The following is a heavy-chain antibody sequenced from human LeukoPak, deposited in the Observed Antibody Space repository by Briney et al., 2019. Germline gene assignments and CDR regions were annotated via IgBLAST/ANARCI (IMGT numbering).Heavy chain of an antibody. V-gene: IGHV3-53*01. D-gene: IGHD2-21*02. CDR2: IYSGGST. Sequence: GGSLRLSCAASGFTVSSNYMSWVRQAPGKGLEWVSVIYSGGSTYYADSVKGRFTISRDNSKNTLYLQMNSLRAEDTAVYYCARDYCGGDCPNDYWGQGTLVTVSS. CDR3: ARDYCGGDCPNDY. CDR1: GFTVSSNY. J-gene: IGHJ4*02.